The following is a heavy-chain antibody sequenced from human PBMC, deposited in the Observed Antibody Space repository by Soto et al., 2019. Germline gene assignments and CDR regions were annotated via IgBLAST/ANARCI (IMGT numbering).Heavy chain of an antibody. V-gene: IGHV4-34*01. J-gene: IGHJ4*02. CDR2: INHSGST. Sequence: SETLSLTCAVYGGSFSGYYWTWIRQPPGTGLEWIGEINHSGSTNYNPSLKSRVTISVDTPKNQFSLKLTSVTAADTAVYYCARAAPRYCSGGSCYPGGAYWGQGTLVTVSS. D-gene: IGHD2-15*01. CDR3: ARAAPRYCSGGSCYPGGAY. CDR1: GGSFSGYY.